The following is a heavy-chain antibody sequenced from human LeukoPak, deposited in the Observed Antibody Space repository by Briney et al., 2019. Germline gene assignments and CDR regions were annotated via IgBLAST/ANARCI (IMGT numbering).Heavy chain of an antibody. J-gene: IGHJ6*03. D-gene: IGHD3-22*01. CDR2: ISGSGGST. CDR3: AKDSSSGSRCYYMDV. Sequence: GGSLRLSCSSSGFTFSSYAMSWVRQAPGKGLQWVSAISGSGGSTFYADSVKGRFTISRDNSKNTLYLQMNIMRAEDTAVYYCAKDSSSGSRCYYMDVWGKGTTVTVSS. V-gene: IGHV3-23*01. CDR1: GFTFSSYA.